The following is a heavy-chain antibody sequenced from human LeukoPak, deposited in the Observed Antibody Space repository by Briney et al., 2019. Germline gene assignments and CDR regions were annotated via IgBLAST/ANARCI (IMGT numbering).Heavy chain of an antibody. V-gene: IGHV1-2*06. Sequence: ASVKVSCKASGYTFTDYHIHWVRQAPGQGLEWMGRINPNSGDTNYAQTFQGKVTMTRDTSIRTAYMELSRLRADDTAVYYCARVTSGWHGFNYSGQGTLVTVSS. J-gene: IGHJ4*02. D-gene: IGHD6-19*01. CDR1: GYTFTDYH. CDR2: INPNSGDT. CDR3: ARVTSGWHGFNY.